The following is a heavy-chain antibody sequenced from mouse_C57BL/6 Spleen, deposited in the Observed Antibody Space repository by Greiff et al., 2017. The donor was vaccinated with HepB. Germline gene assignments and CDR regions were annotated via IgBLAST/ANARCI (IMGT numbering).Heavy chain of an antibody. CDR3: AREAQATIAY. CDR2: IDPSDSYT. CDR1: GYTFTSYW. J-gene: IGHJ3*01. D-gene: IGHD3-2*02. Sequence: QVQLQQSGAELVMPGASVKLSCKASGYTFTSYWMHWVKQRPGQGLEWIGEIDPSDSYTNYNQKFKGKSTLTVDKSSSTAYMQLSSLTSEDSAVYYCAREAQATIAYWGQGTLVTVSA. V-gene: IGHV1-69*01.